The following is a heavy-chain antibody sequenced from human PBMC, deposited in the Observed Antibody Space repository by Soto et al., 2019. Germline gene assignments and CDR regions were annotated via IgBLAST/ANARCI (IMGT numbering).Heavy chain of an antibody. J-gene: IGHJ3*02. V-gene: IGHV3-23*01. CDR3: GKGGSAFYPRFFDI. Sequence: XGSLSLSSEPSGFSFSAYAMIWVLKAPGKGLEWVSGIVDNGNSPYYADSVRGRFTISRDNSKNTLFLQMNGLRAEDTAIYYCGKGGSAFYPRFFDIWGLGSLVTVSS. CDR1: GFSFSAYA. D-gene: IGHD3-22*01. CDR2: IVDNGNSP.